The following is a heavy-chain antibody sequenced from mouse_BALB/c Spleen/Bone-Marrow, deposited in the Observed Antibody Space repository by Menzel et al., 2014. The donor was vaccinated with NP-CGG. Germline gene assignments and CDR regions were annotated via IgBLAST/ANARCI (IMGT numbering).Heavy chain of an antibody. D-gene: IGHD1-1*01. Sequence: VQVVESGAELAKPGASVKMSCKASGYTFTNYWMHWVKQRPGQGLEWIGYINPSTGYTEYNQKFKDKATLTADKSSSTAYMQLSSLTSEDSSVFYCTRRAYGGSYGFAYWGQGTLSLSL. CDR3: TRRAYGGSYGFAY. CDR1: GYTFTNYW. J-gene: IGHJ3*01. V-gene: IGHV1-7*01. CDR2: INPSTGYT.